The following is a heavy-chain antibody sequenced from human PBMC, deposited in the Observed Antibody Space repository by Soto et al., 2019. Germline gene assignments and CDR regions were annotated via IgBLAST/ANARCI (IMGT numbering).Heavy chain of an antibody. CDR2: ISSSSSTI. CDR3: ARYGDRFELPDAFDI. J-gene: IGHJ3*02. Sequence: GGSLRLSCAASGFTFSSYSMNWVRQAPGKGLEWVSFISSSSSTIYYADSVKGRFTISRDNAKNSLYLQMNSLRDEDTAVYYCARYGDRFELPDAFDIWGQGTMVTVSS. CDR1: GFTFSSYS. D-gene: IGHD1-26*01. V-gene: IGHV3-48*02.